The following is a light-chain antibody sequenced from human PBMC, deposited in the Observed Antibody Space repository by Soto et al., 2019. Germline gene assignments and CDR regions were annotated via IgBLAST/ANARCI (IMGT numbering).Light chain of an antibody. V-gene: IGKV2-28*01. CDR3: LQALEMLT. CDR2: LGS. Sequence: DIVMTQSPLSLTVTPGEPASISCRATKSLLYSNGYNYLDWYLQRPGQPPQLLVYLGSNRASGVPDRFSGGGSGTEFRLKISRVEGEDVGIYYCLQALEMLTFGQETKVEIK. J-gene: IGKJ1*01. CDR1: KSLLYSNGYNY.